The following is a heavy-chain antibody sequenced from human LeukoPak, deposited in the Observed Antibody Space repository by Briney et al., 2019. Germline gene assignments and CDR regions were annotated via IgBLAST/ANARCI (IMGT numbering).Heavy chain of an antibody. J-gene: IGHJ4*02. V-gene: IGHV4-39*01. CDR1: GGSLRSSGHW. CDR2: IHYSGKV. D-gene: IGHD6-19*01. Sequence: SETLSLTCTVSGGSLRSSGHWWVWIRQPPGTGLEWIGSIHYSGKVYYNPSLKSRVTTSVDTSTDQFSLRLSSATAADTAIYYCARQSGDQSSAWYFDAWGQGTLVTVSS. CDR3: ARQSGDQSSAWYFDA.